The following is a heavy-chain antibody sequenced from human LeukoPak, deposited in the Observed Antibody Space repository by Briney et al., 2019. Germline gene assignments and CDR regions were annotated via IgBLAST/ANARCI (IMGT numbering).Heavy chain of an antibody. CDR3: ARGTYYDFWSGPDY. D-gene: IGHD3-3*01. V-gene: IGHV3-9*01. CDR2: ISWNSGSI. CDR1: GFTFDDYA. Sequence: PGGSLRLSCAASGFTFDDYAMHWVRQAPGKGLEWVSGISWNSGSIGYADSVKGRFTISRDNARNSLYLQMNSLRAEDTALYYCARGTYYDFWSGPDYWGQGTLVTVSS. J-gene: IGHJ4*02.